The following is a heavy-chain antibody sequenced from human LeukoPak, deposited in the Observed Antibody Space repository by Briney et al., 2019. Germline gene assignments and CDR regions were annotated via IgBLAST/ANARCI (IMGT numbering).Heavy chain of an antibody. CDR1: GFTFSSYA. D-gene: IGHD3-22*01. V-gene: IGHV3-30-3*01. J-gene: IGHJ4*02. CDR3: AKDHGGGYYYRDFDY. CDR2: ISYDGSNK. Sequence: GGSLRLSCAASGFTFSSYAMHWVRQAPGKGLEWVAVISYDGSNKYYADSVKGRFTISRDNSKNTLYLQMNSLRAEDTAVYYCAKDHGGGYYYRDFDYWGQGTLVTVSS.